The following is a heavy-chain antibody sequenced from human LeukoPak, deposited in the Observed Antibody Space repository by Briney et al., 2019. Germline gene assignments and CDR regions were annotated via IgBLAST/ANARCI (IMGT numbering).Heavy chain of an antibody. J-gene: IGHJ3*02. CDR2: ISSSSSYI. CDR3: AKGGATDAFDI. V-gene: IGHV3-21*01. Sequence: GGSLRLSCAASGFTFSSYSMNWVRQAPGKGLEWVSSISSSSSYIYYADSVNGRFTISRDNAKNSLYLQMNSLRAEDTAVYYCAKGGATDAFDIWGQGTMVTVSS. D-gene: IGHD1-26*01. CDR1: GFTFSSYS.